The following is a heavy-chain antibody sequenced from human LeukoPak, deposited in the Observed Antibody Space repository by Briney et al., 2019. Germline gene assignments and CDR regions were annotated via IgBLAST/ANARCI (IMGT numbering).Heavy chain of an antibody. CDR1: SDSIFSTNW. Sequence: SETLSLTCAVSSDSIFSTNWWSWIRQPAGKGLEWIGRIYTSGSTNYNPSLKSRVTMSVDTSKNQFSLKLSSVTAADTAVYYCAREVRYSNSWYYDYWGQGTLVTVSS. V-gene: IGHV4-4*07. J-gene: IGHJ4*02. CDR2: IYTSGST. CDR3: AREVRYSNSWYYDY. D-gene: IGHD6-13*01.